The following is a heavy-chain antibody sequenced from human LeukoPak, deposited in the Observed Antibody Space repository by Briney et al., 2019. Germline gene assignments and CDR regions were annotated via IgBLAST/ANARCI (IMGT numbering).Heavy chain of an antibody. D-gene: IGHD6-19*01. CDR3: MRRDTGWNYSDY. CDR1: GGPNYSYY. J-gene: IGHJ4*02. CDR2: IYYKGNT. V-gene: IGHV4-59*08. Sequence: SETLSLTCAVSGGPNYSYYWGCLPEPPGRAREGIGDIYYKGNTNYNPSLKSRVTISLDTSMNHLSLTLTSVVAAVTASYYCMRRDTGWNYSDYWGQGILVTVSS.